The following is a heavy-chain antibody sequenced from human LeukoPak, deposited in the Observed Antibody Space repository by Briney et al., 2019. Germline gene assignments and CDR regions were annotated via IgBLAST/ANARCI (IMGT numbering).Heavy chain of an antibody. Sequence: PSETLSLTCTVSGGFISSSSYFCGWIRQPPGKGLEWIGSIYYSGTNHYNPSLRSRVTMSIDTSRNQFSLKLSSVTAADTAVYYCARPNCSGGSCYNLGAFDIWGQGTMVTVSS. V-gene: IGHV4-39*01. CDR2: IYYSGTN. J-gene: IGHJ3*02. D-gene: IGHD2-15*01. CDR3: ARPNCSGGSCYNLGAFDI. CDR1: GGFISSSSYF.